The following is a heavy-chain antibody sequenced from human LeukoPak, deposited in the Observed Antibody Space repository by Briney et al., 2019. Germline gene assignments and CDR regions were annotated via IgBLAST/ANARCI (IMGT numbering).Heavy chain of an antibody. Sequence: SETLSLTCTVSGGSISTTSSYWGWIRQPPGKGLKWIGTIYYHGNTYYNPSLESRVTISVDTSKNQFSLKLSSVTAADTAVYYCASTPYRDGYNYGWLSLFDYWGQGTLVTVSS. CDR2: IYYHGNT. D-gene: IGHD5-24*01. CDR1: GGSISTTSSY. J-gene: IGHJ4*02. V-gene: IGHV4-39*07. CDR3: ASTPYRDGYNYGWLSLFDY.